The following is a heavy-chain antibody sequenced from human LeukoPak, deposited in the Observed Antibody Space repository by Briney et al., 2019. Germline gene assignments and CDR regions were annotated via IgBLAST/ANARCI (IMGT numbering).Heavy chain of an antibody. J-gene: IGHJ4*02. V-gene: IGHV3-74*01. CDR2: INTDGSST. CDR3: ARDNGIAAAGTWGVFDY. D-gene: IGHD6-13*01. Sequence: GGSLRLSCAASGLTFSNYWMHWVRQAPGKGLVWVSRINTDGSSTTYADSVRGRFTISRDNAKNTLYLQMNSLRAEDTAVYYCARDNGIAAAGTWGVFDYWGQGTLVTVSS. CDR1: GLTFSNYW.